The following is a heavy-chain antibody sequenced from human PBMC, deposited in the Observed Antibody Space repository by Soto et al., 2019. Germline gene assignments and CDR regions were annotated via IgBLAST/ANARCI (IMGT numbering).Heavy chain of an antibody. CDR1: GYTFTSYG. Sequence: QVQLVQSGAEVKKPGASVKVSCKASGYTFTSYGISWVRQAPGQGLEWMGWISAYNGNTNYAQKRQGRATINTETSTRPADMELTSLRYDYTAVYYCARDLSDYDFWSGYPTYDYWGQGTLVTVSS. D-gene: IGHD3-3*01. CDR3: ARDLSDYDFWSGYPTYDY. CDR2: ISAYNGNT. V-gene: IGHV1-18*01. J-gene: IGHJ4*02.